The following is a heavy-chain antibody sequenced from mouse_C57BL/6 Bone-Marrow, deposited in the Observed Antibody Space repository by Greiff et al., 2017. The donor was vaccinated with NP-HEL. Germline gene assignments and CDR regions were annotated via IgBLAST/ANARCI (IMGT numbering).Heavy chain of an antibody. CDR3: ARSGSLGR. CDR1: GSTFTSSW. CDR2: IDPPAGET. J-gene: IGHJ2*01. D-gene: IGHD3-1*01. V-gene: IGHV1-52*01. Sequence: QVQLQQPGAELVRPGASVKLSCKASGSTFTSSWMHWVNQRPIKGLEWIGNIDPPAGETNNNQTFKDKATLTVDKSSSTAYMQLSSLTSEDSAFYYCARSGSLGRWGQGTTLTVSA.